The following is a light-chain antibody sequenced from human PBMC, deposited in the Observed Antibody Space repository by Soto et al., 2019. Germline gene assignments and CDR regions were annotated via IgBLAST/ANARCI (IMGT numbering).Light chain of an antibody. V-gene: IGKV1-39*01. CDR2: AAS. CDR3: QQTYSSRFT. Sequence: IQLTQSPSSLSASVGDRVTITCRASQDIAIYLAWYQQKPGEAPKLLIYAASTLQSGVPSRFSGSGSGTYFTLTISSLQPEDFATYYCQQTYSSRFTFGPGTKVDIK. J-gene: IGKJ3*01. CDR1: QDIAIY.